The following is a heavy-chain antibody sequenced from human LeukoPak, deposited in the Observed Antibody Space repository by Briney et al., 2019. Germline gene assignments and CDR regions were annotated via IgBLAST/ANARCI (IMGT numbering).Heavy chain of an antibody. D-gene: IGHD3-22*01. CDR2: IYCSGST. CDR3: ARHSLPRYYDSSGYYYDY. J-gene: IGHJ4*02. Sequence: SETLSLTCTVSGGSISSYYWSWIRQPPGKGLEWIGYIYCSGSTNYNPSLKSRVTISVDTSKNQFSLKLSSVTAADTAVYYCARHSLPRYYDSSGYYYDYWGQGTLVTVSS. CDR1: GGSISSYY. V-gene: IGHV4-59*08.